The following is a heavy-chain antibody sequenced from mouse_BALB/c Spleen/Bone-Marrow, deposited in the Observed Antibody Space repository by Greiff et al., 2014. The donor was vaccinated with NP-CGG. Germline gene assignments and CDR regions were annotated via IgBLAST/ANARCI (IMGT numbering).Heavy chain of an antibody. V-gene: IGHV1S130*01. J-gene: IGHJ2*01. CDR3: ARHHRYAYYFDY. CDR1: GYTFTNSW. D-gene: IGHD2-14*01. CDR2: IHPNSGNT. Sequence: QVQLQQPGSVLVRPGASVKLSCKASGYTFTNSWIHWAKQRPGQGLEWIGEIHPNSGNTNSNEKFKVKAILTVDTSSSTAYVDLSSLTAEDSAVYYCARHHRYAYYFDYWGQGTTLTVSS.